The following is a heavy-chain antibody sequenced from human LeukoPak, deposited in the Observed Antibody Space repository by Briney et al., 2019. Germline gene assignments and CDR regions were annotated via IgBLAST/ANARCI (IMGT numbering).Heavy chain of an antibody. Sequence: PSETLSLTCSVYGGSFTGYYWSWIPQPPGKGPEWIGEINHSGSTNYNPSLKSRITISADTSKNQYSLKLSSVTAADTAVYYCARESTPRRLDTAMVRSDYRGQGTLVTVSS. V-gene: IGHV4-34*01. CDR1: GGSFTGYY. CDR2: INHSGST. D-gene: IGHD5-18*01. J-gene: IGHJ4*02. CDR3: ARESTPRRLDTAMVRSDY.